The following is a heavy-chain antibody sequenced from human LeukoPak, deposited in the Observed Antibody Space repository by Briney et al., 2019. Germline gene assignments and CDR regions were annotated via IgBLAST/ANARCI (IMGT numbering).Heavy chain of an antibody. CDR3: AKRGVVIRVILVGFHKEAYYFDS. J-gene: IGHJ4*02. Sequence: GGSLRLSCAVSGITLSNYAMSWVRQAPGKGLEWVAGISGSGGGTNYADSVKGRFTISRDNPKNTLYLQMNNLRADDTAVYFCAKRGVVIRVILVGFHKEAYYFDSRGQGALVTVSS. CDR2: ISGSGGGT. V-gene: IGHV3-23*01. CDR1: GITLSNYA. D-gene: IGHD3-22*01.